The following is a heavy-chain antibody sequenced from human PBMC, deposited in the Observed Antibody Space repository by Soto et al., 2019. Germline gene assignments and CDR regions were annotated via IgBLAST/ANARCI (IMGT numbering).Heavy chain of an antibody. V-gene: IGHV3-15*07. Sequence: EVQLVESGGGLVKPGGSLRLSCAASGFSFNNAWMNWVRQAPGKGLEWVGRIKSKSDGGSAEYAAPVKGRFTISRDDSKNTVYLQINRLKIEDTAVYYCALVTSHYWGQGTLVTVSS. J-gene: IGHJ4*02. D-gene: IGHD2-8*02. CDR2: IKSKSDGGSA. CDR3: ALVTSHY. CDR1: GFSFNNAW.